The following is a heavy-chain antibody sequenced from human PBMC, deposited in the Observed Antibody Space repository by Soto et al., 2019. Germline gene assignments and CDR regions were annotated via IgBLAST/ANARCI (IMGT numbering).Heavy chain of an antibody. J-gene: IGHJ3*02. V-gene: IGHV1-18*01. CDR1: GYTFTSYG. CDR3: ARDLVRITMIPGNAFDI. CDR2: ISAYNGNT. D-gene: IGHD3-22*01. Sequence: QVQLVQSGAEVKKPGASVKVSCKASGYTFTSYGISWVRQAPGQGLEWMGWISAYNGNTNYAQKLQGRVTMTTDTSPSTAYMELRILRSGDTAVYYCARDLVRITMIPGNAFDIWGQRTLVTVSS.